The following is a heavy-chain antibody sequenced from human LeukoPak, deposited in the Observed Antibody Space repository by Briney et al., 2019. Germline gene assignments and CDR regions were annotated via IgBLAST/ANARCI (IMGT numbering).Heavy chain of an antibody. CDR3: ARDRPSASYDY. J-gene: IGHJ4*02. V-gene: IGHV3-7*01. CDR2: IKEDGSQK. Sequence: GGSLRLSCAASGFTFSSYWMSWVRQAPGKGLEWVANIKEDGSQKNYVDSVKGRFTISRDNAKKSLYLQMISLRAEDTAVYYCARDRPSASYDYWGQGALVTVSS. CDR1: GFTFSSYW. D-gene: IGHD1-26*01.